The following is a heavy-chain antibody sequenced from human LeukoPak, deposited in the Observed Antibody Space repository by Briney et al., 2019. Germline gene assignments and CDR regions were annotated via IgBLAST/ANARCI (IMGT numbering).Heavy chain of an antibody. D-gene: IGHD3-10*01. CDR3: ARHGDDTMVRGVWGYYYYGMDV. CDR2: IDPSDSYT. Sequence: GESLRISCKGSGYSLTSYWISWVRQMPGKGLEWMGRIDPSDSYTNYSPSFQGHVTISADKSISTACLQWSSLKASDTAMYYCARHGDDTMVRGVWGYYYYGMDVWGKGTTVTVSS. CDR1: GYSLTSYW. V-gene: IGHV5-10-1*01. J-gene: IGHJ6*04.